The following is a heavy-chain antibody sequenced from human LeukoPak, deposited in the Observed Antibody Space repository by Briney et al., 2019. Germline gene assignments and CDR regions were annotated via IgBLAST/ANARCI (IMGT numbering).Heavy chain of an antibody. J-gene: IGHJ6*02. CDR1: GFTFSSYA. CDR3: ASLRGRSALDLYYGMDV. Sequence: GGSLRLSCAASGFTFSSYAMSWVRQAPGKGLEWVSAISNSSSYIYYADSVKGRFTISRDNAKNSLYLQMNSLRAEDTAVYYCASLRGRSALDLYYGMDVWGQGTTVTVSS. D-gene: IGHD4-17*01. V-gene: IGHV3-21*01. CDR2: ISNSSSYI.